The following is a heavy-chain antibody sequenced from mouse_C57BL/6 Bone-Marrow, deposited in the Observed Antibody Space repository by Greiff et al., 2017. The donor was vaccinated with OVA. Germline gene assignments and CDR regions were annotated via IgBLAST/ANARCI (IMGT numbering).Heavy chain of an antibody. V-gene: IGHV1-74*01. J-gene: IGHJ3*01. CDR2: IHPSDSDT. CDR3: AILWFAY. Sequence: QVHVKQPGAELVKPGASVKVSCKASGYTFTSYWMHWVKQRPGQGLEWIGRIHPSDSDTNYNQKFKGKATLTVDKSSSTAYMQLSSLTSEDSAVYYCAILWFAYWGQGTLVTVSA. CDR1: GYTFTSYW.